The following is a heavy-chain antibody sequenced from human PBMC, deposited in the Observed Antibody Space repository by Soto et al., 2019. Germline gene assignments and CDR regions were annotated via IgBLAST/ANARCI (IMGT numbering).Heavy chain of an antibody. CDR3: ARDAVAMDY. CDR2: ISYDGSSK. D-gene: IGHD6-19*01. Sequence: PWGSLRLSCAASEFTISSYAIHWVRQAPGKGLEWVAVISYDGSSKYNSDSVKGPFTISRDKSKNTVYLQMHSLTVEDTAVYYCARDAVAMDYWGRGTLVTVSS. V-gene: IGHV3-30-3*01. CDR1: EFTISSYA. J-gene: IGHJ4*02.